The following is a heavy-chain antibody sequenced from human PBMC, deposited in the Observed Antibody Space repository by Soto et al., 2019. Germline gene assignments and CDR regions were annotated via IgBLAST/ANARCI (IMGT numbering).Heavy chain of an antibody. V-gene: IGHV1-8*01. Sequence: ASVKVSCKASGYTFTSYDINWVRQATGQGLEWMGWMNPNSGNTGYAQKFQGRVTMTRNTSISTAYMELSSLRSEDTAVYYCARGRGVMITFGGVRNFDPWGQGTLVTVP. CDR3: ARGRGVMITFGGVRNFDP. J-gene: IGHJ5*02. D-gene: IGHD3-16*01. CDR1: GYTFTSYD. CDR2: MNPNSGNT.